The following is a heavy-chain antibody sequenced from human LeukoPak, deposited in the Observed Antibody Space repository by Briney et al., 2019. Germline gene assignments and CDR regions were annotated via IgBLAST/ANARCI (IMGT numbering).Heavy chain of an antibody. D-gene: IGHD6-13*01. CDR2: IYYSGST. V-gene: IGHV4-59*01. CDR1: GGSISSYY. Sequence: PAETLSLTCTVSGGSISSYYWSWIRQPPGKGLEWIGYIYYSGSTNYNPSLKSRVTISVDTSKNQFSLKLSSVTAADTAVYYCAREGSSWYDYWGQGTLVTVSS. J-gene: IGHJ4*02. CDR3: AREGSSWYDY.